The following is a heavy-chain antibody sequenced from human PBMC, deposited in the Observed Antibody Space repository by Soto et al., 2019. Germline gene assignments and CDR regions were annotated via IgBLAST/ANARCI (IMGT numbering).Heavy chain of an antibody. J-gene: IGHJ6*02. Sequence: PSETLSLTCTVSGDSISSADYYWSWIRQTPGKGLEWIGHIFYSGTTYYNPSLKSRLTISVDTSKNHFSLRLTSVTAADTAVYDCARGLWAEPELYYYGMDVWGQGTTVTVSS. V-gene: IGHV4-30-4*01. CDR1: GDSISSADYY. CDR3: ARGLWAEPELYYYGMDV. D-gene: IGHD1-1*01. CDR2: IFYSGTT.